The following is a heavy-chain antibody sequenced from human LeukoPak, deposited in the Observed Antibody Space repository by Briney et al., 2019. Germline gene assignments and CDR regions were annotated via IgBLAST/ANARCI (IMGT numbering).Heavy chain of an antibody. CDR1: GYTFTSYY. CDR2: INPSGGST. D-gene: IGHD4-23*01. J-gene: IGHJ5*02. V-gene: IGHV1-46*01. CDR3: ARALRWALNWFDP. Sequence: ASVKASCKASGYTFTSYYMHWVRQAPGQGLEWLGIINPSGGSTSYAQKFQGRVTITADKSTSTAYMELSSLRSEDTAVYYCARALRWALNWFDPWGQGTLVTVSS.